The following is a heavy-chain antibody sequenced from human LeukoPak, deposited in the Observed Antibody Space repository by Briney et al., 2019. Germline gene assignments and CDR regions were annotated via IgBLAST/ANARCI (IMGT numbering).Heavy chain of an antibody. J-gene: IGHJ6*02. Sequence: SETLSLTCTVSGGSISSSSYYWGWIRQPPGKGLEWIGSIYYSGSTYYNPSLKSRVTISVDTSKNQFSLKLSSVTAADTAVYYCARVRGQGGFTYYYGSGSYPTGMDVWGQGTTVTVSS. V-gene: IGHV4-39*07. D-gene: IGHD3-10*01. CDR1: GGSISSSSYY. CDR2: IYYSGST. CDR3: ARVRGQGGFTYYYGSGSYPTGMDV.